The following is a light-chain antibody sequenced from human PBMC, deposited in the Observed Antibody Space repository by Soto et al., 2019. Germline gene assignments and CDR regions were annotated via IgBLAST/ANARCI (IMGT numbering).Light chain of an antibody. CDR2: DAS. CDR3: QQRGNWPT. CDR1: QSVSSY. J-gene: IGKJ4*01. Sequence: EIVLTQSPATLSLSPGERATLSCRASQSVSSYLAWYQQKPGQAPRLLIYDASNRATGIPARFSGSGSGTDFTLTISSLEPEDFAVYYCQQRGNWPTFGGGTKVEIE. V-gene: IGKV3-11*01.